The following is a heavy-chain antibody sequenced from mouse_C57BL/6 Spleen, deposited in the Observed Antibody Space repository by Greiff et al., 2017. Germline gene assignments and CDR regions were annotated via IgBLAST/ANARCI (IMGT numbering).Heavy chain of an antibody. D-gene: IGHD1-1*01. V-gene: IGHV1-82*01. Sequence: QVQLQQSGPELVKPGASVKISCKASGYAFSSSWMNWVKQRPGKGLEWIGRIYPGDGDTNYNGKFKGKATLTADKSSSTAYMQLSSLTSEDSAVYFCARVITTVESYFDYWGQGTTLTVSS. CDR2: IYPGDGDT. CDR1: GYAFSSSW. CDR3: ARVITTVESYFDY. J-gene: IGHJ2*01.